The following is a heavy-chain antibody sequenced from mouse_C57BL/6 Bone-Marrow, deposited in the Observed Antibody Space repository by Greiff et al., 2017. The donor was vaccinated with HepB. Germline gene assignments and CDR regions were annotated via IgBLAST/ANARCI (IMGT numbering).Heavy chain of an antibody. Sequence: VQLQQSEGGLVQPGSSMKLSCTASGFTFSDYYMAWVRQVPEKGLEWVADINYDGSSTYYLDSLKSRFIISIDNAKNILYLQLSSLKSEDTATYYCARDRGVTAPPGFAYWGQGTLVTVSA. CDR3: ARDRGVTAPPGFAY. CDR1: GFTFSDYY. CDR2: INYDGSST. V-gene: IGHV5-16*01. J-gene: IGHJ3*01. D-gene: IGHD2-5*01.